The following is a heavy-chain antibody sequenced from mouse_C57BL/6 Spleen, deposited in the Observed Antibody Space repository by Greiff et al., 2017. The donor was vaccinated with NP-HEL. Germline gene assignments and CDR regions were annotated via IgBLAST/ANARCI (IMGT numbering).Heavy chain of an antibody. Sequence: QVQLKESGPELVKPGASVKISCKASGYAFSSSWMNWVKQRPGKGLEWIGRIYPGDGDTNYNGKFKGKATLTADKSSSTAYMQLSSLTSEDSAVYFCAREPYYSNYDAMDYWGQGTSVTVSS. V-gene: IGHV1-82*01. CDR1: GYAFSSSW. CDR3: AREPYYSNYDAMDY. D-gene: IGHD2-5*01. J-gene: IGHJ4*01. CDR2: IYPGDGDT.